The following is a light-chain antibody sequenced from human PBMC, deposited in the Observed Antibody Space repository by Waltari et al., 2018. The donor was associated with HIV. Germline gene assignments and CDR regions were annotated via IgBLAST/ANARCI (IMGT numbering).Light chain of an antibody. V-gene: IGLV7-43*01. J-gene: IGLJ1*01. Sequence: QTVVTQEPSLTVSPGGTVTLTCASNTGAVTNSYYPNWFQQKPGQPPRALIYSTDSKHSGTPARFSGSLLGGRAALTLSGAQPEDEAEYYCLLYYDGARVFGTGTKVTVL. CDR2: STD. CDR3: LLYYDGARV. CDR1: TGAVTNSYY.